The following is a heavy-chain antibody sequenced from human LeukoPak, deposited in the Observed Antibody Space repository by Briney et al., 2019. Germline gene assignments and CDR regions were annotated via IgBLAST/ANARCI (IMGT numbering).Heavy chain of an antibody. CDR2: ISVYNVNT. Sequence: ASVKVSCKASGYTFSNYGISWVRQAPGQGLEWMGWISVYNVNTSYAQKLQGRVTMTTDTSTSTVYMELRSLRSDDTAVYYCARDYSGYDGFDYWGQGTLVTVSS. CDR1: GYTFSNYG. J-gene: IGHJ4*02. D-gene: IGHD5-12*01. V-gene: IGHV1-18*01. CDR3: ARDYSGYDGFDY.